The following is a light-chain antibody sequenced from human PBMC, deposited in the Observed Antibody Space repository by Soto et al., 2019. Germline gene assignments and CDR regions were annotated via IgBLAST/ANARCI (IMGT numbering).Light chain of an antibody. CDR2: DAS. J-gene: IGKJ4*01. CDR3: QQRANWPLT. CDR1: QSVRSN. Sequence: EIVVTQSPATLSVSPGERITLSCRASQSVRSNLAWYQQRPGQAPRLLIYDASNRATGVPARFSGSGSGTDFTLTISSLESEDFAVYYCQQRANWPLTFGGGTKVDIK. V-gene: IGKV3-11*01.